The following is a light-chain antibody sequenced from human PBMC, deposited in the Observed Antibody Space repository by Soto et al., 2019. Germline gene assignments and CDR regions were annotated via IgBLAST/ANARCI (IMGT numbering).Light chain of an antibody. Sequence: EIVLTQSPGTLSLSPGERATLSCRASPSISGSSLAWYQQKPGQAPRLLIYGASTRATDIPDRFSGSGSGTDFTLIISSLEPEDFAGYYCQQYGYSPVTFGQGTKLEIK. J-gene: IGKJ1*01. V-gene: IGKV3-20*01. CDR1: PSISGSS. CDR3: QQYGYSPVT. CDR2: GAS.